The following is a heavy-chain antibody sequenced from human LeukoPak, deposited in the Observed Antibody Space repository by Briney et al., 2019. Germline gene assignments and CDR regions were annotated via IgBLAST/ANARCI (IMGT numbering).Heavy chain of an antibody. CDR3: AREGTSDIGSYSFDY. V-gene: IGHV1-69*13. CDR1: GGTFSSYA. D-gene: IGHD1-26*01. Sequence: SVKVSCKASGGTFSSYAISWVRQAPGQGLEWMGGIIPIFGTANYAQKFQGRVTITADESTSTAYMELSSLRSEDTAVYYCAREGTSDIGSYSFDYWGQGTLVTVSS. J-gene: IGHJ4*02. CDR2: IIPIFGTA.